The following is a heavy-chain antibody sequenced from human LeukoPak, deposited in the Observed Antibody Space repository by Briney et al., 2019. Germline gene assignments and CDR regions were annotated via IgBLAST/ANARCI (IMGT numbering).Heavy chain of an antibody. J-gene: IGHJ4*02. CDR1: GGTFSSYA. V-gene: IGHV1-69*04. CDR2: IIPILGIA. CDR3: ATVRGYSYANEYHFES. Sequence: SVKVSCKASGGTFSSYAISWVRQAPGQGLEWMGRIIPILGIANYAQKFQGRVTITADKSTSTAYMELSSLRSEDTAVYYCATVRGYSYANEYHFESWGQGTPVTVSS. D-gene: IGHD5-18*01.